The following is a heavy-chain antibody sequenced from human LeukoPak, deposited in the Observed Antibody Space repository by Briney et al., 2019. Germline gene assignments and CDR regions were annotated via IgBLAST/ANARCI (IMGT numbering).Heavy chain of an antibody. J-gene: IGHJ4*02. CDR1: GYSFTNSW. D-gene: IGHD3/OR15-3a*01. CDR3: ARRPVGFGQYYFDY. Sequence: GESLKISCKGSGYSFTNSWIAWVRQMPGKGLEWMGIIYAGDSDTTYSPSFQGQVTISADKSISTAYLQWSSLKASDTAMYYCARRPVGFGQYYFDYWGQGTLVT. V-gene: IGHV5-51*01. CDR2: IYAGDSDT.